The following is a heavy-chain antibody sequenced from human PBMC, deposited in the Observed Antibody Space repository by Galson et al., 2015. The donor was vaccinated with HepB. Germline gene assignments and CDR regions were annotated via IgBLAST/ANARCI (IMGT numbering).Heavy chain of an antibody. Sequence: CAISGDSVSTNSAAWNWIRQSPSRGLEWLGRTYYRSKWYNDYAVSVKSRITINPDTSKNQFTLQLKSVTPEDTAVYFCARALNYYDSSGLFDYWGQRTLVTVSS. CDR3: ARALNYYDSSGLFDY. J-gene: IGHJ4*02. CDR2: TYYRSKWYN. D-gene: IGHD3-22*01. CDR1: GDSVSTNSAA. V-gene: IGHV6-1*01.